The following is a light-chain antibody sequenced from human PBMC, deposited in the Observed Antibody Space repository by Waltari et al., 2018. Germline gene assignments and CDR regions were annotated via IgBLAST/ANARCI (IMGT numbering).Light chain of an antibody. CDR3: QQGVT. V-gene: IGKV3-11*01. CDR1: QSIDNS. CDR2: DAS. Sequence: VLTQSPATLSLSPGERATLSCRASQSIDNSLGWYQQIPGQAPRLLIYDASNRATGIPPRFSGSGSGTDFSLTISSLDPEDFAVYYCQQGVTFGGGTRVEIK. J-gene: IGKJ4*01.